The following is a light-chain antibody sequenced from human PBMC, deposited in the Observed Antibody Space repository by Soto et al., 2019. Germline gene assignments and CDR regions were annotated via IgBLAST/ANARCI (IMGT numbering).Light chain of an antibody. CDR1: SSDVGANDY. V-gene: IGLV2-14*01. Sequence: QSVLAPPASESCSPGHSITISCTGSSSDVGANDYVSWYQQHPGKAPKLMIYEVSNRPSGVSNRFSGSKSGNTASLTISGLQAEDEAGYYCSSYTSSGTFYVFGTGTKGTVL. CDR3: SSYTSSGTFYV. J-gene: IGLJ1*01. CDR2: EVS.